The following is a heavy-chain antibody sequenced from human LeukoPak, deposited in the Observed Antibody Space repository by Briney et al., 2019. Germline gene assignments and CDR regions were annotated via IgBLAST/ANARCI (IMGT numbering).Heavy chain of an antibody. CDR1: GFTFSGYA. V-gene: IGHV3-23*01. J-gene: IGHJ4*02. D-gene: IGHD3-22*01. CDR3: AKDMIVVVITPRPDY. CDR2: ISGSGGST. Sequence: GGSLRLSCAASGFTFSGYAMSWVRQAPGKGLEWVSAISGSGGSTYYADSVKGRFTISRDNSKNTLYLQMNSLRAEDTAVYYCAKDMIVVVITPRPDYWGQGTLVTVSS.